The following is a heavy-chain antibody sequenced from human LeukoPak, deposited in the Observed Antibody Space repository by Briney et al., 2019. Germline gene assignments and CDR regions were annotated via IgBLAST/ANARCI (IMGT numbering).Heavy chain of an antibody. Sequence: SETLSLTCTVSGGSISSYYWSWIRQPAGKGLEWIGRIYTSGSTNYNPSLKSRVTISVDTSKNQFSLKLSPVTAADTAVYYCARDYYDSSGYPTNWFDPWGQGTLVTVSS. CDR2: IYTSGST. CDR3: ARDYYDSSGYPTNWFDP. CDR1: GGSISSYY. D-gene: IGHD3-22*01. V-gene: IGHV4-4*07. J-gene: IGHJ5*02.